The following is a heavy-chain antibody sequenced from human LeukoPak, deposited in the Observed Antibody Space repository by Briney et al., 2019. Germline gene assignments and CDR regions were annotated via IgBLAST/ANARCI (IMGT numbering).Heavy chain of an antibody. Sequence: GASVKVSCKASGFTFTDYYIHWVRQAPGHGLEWMGWVKPKTGGTYYAQKFQGRVTMTRVTSISTAYMELSGLTSDDTAVYYCSRVALRGLVLFAPWGQGTLVTVSS. D-gene: IGHD3-10*01. CDR1: GFTFTDYY. V-gene: IGHV1-2*02. J-gene: IGHJ5*02. CDR3: SRVALRGLVLFAP. CDR2: VKPKTGGT.